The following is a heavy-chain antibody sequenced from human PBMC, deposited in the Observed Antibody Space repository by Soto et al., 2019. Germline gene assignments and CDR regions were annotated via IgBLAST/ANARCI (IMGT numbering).Heavy chain of an antibody. Sequence: ESGGGLVQPGGSLRLSCAASGNPFSTYWMTWVRQAPGKGLEWVASINQDGSETYFVDSVKGRFTTSRDNAKNSLFLQMNNLRAEDTAVYYCASLYGRYCDCWGQGTLVTVSS. CDR3: ASLYGRYCDC. J-gene: IGHJ4*02. D-gene: IGHD6-19*01. V-gene: IGHV3-7*05. CDR1: GNPFSTYW. CDR2: INQDGSET.